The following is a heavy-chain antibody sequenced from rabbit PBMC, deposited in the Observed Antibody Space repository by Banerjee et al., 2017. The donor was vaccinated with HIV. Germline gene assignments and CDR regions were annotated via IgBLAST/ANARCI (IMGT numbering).Heavy chain of an antibody. CDR3: ARDLAGVIGWNFNL. V-gene: IGHV1S45*01. J-gene: IGHJ4*01. CDR1: GIDFSSSG. D-gene: IGHD4-1*01. Sequence: QEQLEESGGDLVKPGGTLTLTCTASGIDFSSSGISWVRQAPGKGLEWIAYINTSSGNTVYASWAKGRFTISKTSSTTVTLQMTSLTAADTATYLCARDLAGVIGWNFNLWGPGTLVTVS. CDR2: INTSSGNT.